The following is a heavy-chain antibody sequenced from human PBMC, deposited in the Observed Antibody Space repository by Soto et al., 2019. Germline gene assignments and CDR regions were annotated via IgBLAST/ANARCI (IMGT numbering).Heavy chain of an antibody. CDR1: GFTFSSYG. V-gene: IGHV3-30*18. CDR3: AKETVAFDI. Sequence: GGSLRLSCAASGFTFSSYGVHWVRQAPGKGLEWVAVISYDGSNKYYADSVKGRFTISRDNSKNTLDLQMNSLRAEDTAVYYRAKETVAFDIWGQGTMVTVSS. D-gene: IGHD4-4*01. CDR2: ISYDGSNK. J-gene: IGHJ3*02.